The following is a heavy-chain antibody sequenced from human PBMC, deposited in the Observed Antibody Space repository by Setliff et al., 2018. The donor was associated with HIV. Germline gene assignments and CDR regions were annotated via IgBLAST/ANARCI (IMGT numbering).Heavy chain of an antibody. CDR2: MNPNNGNT. J-gene: IGHJ5*02. V-gene: IGHV1-8*02. D-gene: IGHD3-3*02. CDR1: GYNFTDYD. CDR3: ARGTATRPASVLEFLEWLFPNWFDP. Sequence: ASVKVSCKASGYNFTDYDINWVRQATGQGLEWMGWMNPNNGNTGYAEKFQGRVTMTRDTSISTAYMELSSLRSDDTAVYYCARGTATRPASVLEFLEWLFPNWFDPWGQGTLVTVSS.